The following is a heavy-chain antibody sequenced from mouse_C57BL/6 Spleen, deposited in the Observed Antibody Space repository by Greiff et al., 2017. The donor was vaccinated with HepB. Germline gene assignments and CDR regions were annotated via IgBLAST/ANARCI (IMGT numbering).Heavy chain of an antibody. J-gene: IGHJ2*01. CDR1: GFNIKDDY. CDR2: IDPENGDT. V-gene: IGHV14-4*01. Sequence: DVHLVESGAELVRPGASVKLSCTASGFNIKDDYMHWVKQRPEQGLEWIGWIDPENGDTEYASKFQGKATITADTSSNTAYLQLSSLTSEDTAVYYCTTVRGYWGQGTTLTVSS. CDR3: TTVRGY.